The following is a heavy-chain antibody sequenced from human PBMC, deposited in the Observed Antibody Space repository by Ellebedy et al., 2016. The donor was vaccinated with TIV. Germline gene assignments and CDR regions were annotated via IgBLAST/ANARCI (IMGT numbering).Heavy chain of an antibody. CDR3: ARFESSSWYSKNWFDP. J-gene: IGHJ5*02. V-gene: IGHV1-69*10. CDR1: GGTFTTYA. CDR2: IIPVLGMT. Sequence: SVKVSCKASGGTFTTYAITWVRQAPGQGLEWMGGIIPVLGMTNYAQKFQGSVTITADISTKTAYMEMSSLRSEDSAVYYRARFESSSWYSKNWFDPWGQGTLVTVSS. D-gene: IGHD6-13*01.